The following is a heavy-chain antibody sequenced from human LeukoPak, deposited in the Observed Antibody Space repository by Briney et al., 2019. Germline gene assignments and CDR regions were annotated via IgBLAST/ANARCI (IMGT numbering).Heavy chain of an antibody. CDR1: GFTFSSYW. V-gene: IGHV3-74*01. CDR3: AQEGRSGGNSYYFDY. CDR2: IRSDGSTT. J-gene: IGHJ4*02. Sequence: GGSLRLSCAASGFTFSSYWMHWVRQAPGKGLVWVSRIRSDGSTTSYADSVKGRFTISRDNAKNTLYLQMNRLRPEDTAVYYCAQEGRSGGNSYYFDYWGQGTMVTVSS. D-gene: IGHD2-15*01.